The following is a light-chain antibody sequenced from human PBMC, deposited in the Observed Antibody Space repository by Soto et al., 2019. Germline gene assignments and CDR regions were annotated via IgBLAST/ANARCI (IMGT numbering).Light chain of an antibody. CDR1: QGIRNY. CDR3: QKYNSAPQT. V-gene: IGKV1-27*01. Sequence: DIQMTQSPSSLSASVGDRVTITCRASQGIRNYLAWYQQKPGKVPKLLIYAASTLQSGVPSRFSGSGSGTDFTLTISSLQPEDVATYYCQKYNSAPQTFGQWTKVEIK. CDR2: AAS. J-gene: IGKJ1*01.